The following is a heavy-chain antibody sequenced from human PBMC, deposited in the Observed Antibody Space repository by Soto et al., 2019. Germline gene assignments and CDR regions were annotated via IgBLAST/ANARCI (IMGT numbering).Heavy chain of an antibody. J-gene: IGHJ6*02. CDR3: ARQVGYCSGGSCPRYYYYYGMDV. CDR1: GYSLTSYW. D-gene: IGHD2-15*01. V-gene: IGHV5-51*01. CDR2: IYPGDSDT. Sequence: GESLKISCKGSGYSLTSYWIGWVRQMTGKGLEWMGIIYPGDSDTRYSPSFQGQVTISADKSISTAYLQWSSLKASDTAMYYCARQVGYCSGGSCPRYYYYYGMDVWGQGTTVTVSS.